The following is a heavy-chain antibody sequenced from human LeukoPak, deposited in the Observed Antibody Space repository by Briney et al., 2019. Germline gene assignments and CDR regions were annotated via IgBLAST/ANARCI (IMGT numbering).Heavy chain of an antibody. CDR1: GFTFSTYW. Sequence: GGSLRLSCAASGFTFSTYWMTWVRQAPGKGLEWVANIKEDGSEEYYVDSVKGRFTISRDNTKDSLYLQINSLRAEDTAVYYCARVCSSSSCYLGVRGDYWGQGTLVTVSS. D-gene: IGHD2-2*01. J-gene: IGHJ4*02. V-gene: IGHV3-7*01. CDR3: ARVCSSSSCYLGVRGDY. CDR2: IKEDGSEE.